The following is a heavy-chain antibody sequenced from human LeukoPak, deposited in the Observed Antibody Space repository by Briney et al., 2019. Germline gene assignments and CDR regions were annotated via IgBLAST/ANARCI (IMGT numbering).Heavy chain of an antibody. J-gene: IGHJ6*03. Sequence: PGGSLRLSCAASGFTFSSYGMHWVRQAPGKGLEWVAVISYDGSNKYYADSVKGRFTISRDNSKNTLYLQMNSLRAEDTAVYYCAKNWNPYYCYYYYMDVWGKGTTVTVSS. V-gene: IGHV3-30*18. D-gene: IGHD1-1*01. CDR3: AKNWNPYYCYYYYMDV. CDR2: ISYDGSNK. CDR1: GFTFSSYG.